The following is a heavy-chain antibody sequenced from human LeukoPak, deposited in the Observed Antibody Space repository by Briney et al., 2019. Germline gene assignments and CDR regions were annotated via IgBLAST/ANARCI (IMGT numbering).Heavy chain of an antibody. CDR2: IFPVFGTP. CDR1: GDTFNNFA. CDR3: ARGPHTSSWYKHAFDI. D-gene: IGHD6-13*01. Sequence: SVKVSCKASGDTFNNFAICWVRQAPGQGLEWMGGIFPVFGTPTYAQKFQGRVTITADESTRTAHMELSSLRSDDTAVYYCARGPHTSSWYKHAFDIWAQGTMVTVSS. V-gene: IGHV1-69*13. J-gene: IGHJ3*02.